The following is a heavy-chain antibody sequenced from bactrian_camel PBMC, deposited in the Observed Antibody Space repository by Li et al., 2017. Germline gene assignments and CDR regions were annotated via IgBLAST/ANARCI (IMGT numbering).Heavy chain of an antibody. J-gene: IGHJ6*01. D-gene: IGHD6*01. V-gene: IGHV3S54*01. CDR1: GNTYSLNC. CDR3: AATPPWYSCTRKEADFRY. Sequence: VQLVESGGGTAQPGRSLRLSCAASGNTYSLNCLGWFRQTPGKEREQVAVFIYTFGRSTRYADSVKGRFAISKDNAKNALYLQMNMLKPEDTAMYHCAATPPWYSCTRKEADFRYWGQGTQVTVS. CDR2: IYTFGRST.